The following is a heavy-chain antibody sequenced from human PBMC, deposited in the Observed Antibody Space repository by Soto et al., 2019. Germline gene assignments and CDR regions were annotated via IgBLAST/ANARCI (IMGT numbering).Heavy chain of an antibody. J-gene: IGHJ6*02. CDR3: ARDRDSDTFFPYFYGMDV. CDR2: ISSSAKTI. Sequence: EVQLVESGGGLVQPGGSLRLPCAASGFAFSSYEMNWVRQAPGKGLEWVSYISSSAKTIYYADSVKGRFTISRDNAKSSLYLQMNSLRAEDAAVYYCARDRDSDTFFPYFYGMDVWGQGTTVTVSS. V-gene: IGHV3-48*03. D-gene: IGHD3-16*01. CDR1: GFAFSSYE.